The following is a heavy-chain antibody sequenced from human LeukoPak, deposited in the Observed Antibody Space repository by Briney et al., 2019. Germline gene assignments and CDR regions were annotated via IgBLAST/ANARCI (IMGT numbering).Heavy chain of an antibody. CDR2: ISAYDGNT. J-gene: IGHJ6*02. V-gene: IGHV1-18*01. CDR1: DYTFTSYG. Sequence: GASVKVSCKAADYTFTSYGISSVRQAPGQGLEWMGWISAYDGNTNYAQKLQGRVTMTTDTSTSTAYMELRSLRSDDTAVYYCARRPVVVTAIGMYVSGQRTTVTVSS. CDR3: ARRPVVVTAIGMYV. D-gene: IGHD2-21*02.